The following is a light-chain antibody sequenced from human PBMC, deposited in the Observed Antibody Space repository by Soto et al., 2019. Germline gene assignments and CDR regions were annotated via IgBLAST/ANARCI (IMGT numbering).Light chain of an antibody. CDR3: AAWDDSLSGWV. Sequence: QSVLTQPPSASGTPGQRVTISCSGSGSNIGSNYVYWYQQLPGTAPKLLIYRNNQRPSGVPDRFSGSKSGTSASLAISGLRSADEADYYCAAWDDSLSGWVFGGGTKLTVL. V-gene: IGLV1-47*01. J-gene: IGLJ3*02. CDR1: GSNIGSNY. CDR2: RNN.